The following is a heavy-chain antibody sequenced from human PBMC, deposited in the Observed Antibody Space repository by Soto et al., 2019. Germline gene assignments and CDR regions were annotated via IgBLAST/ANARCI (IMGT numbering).Heavy chain of an antibody. CDR2: INDGVGT. V-gene: IGHV4-34*01. D-gene: IGHD3-3*01. CDR1: GGSFSGYI. Sequence: SETLSLTCAVYGGSFSGYIWSWIRQPPGKGLEWIGEINDGVGTNYNPSLKSRVTISLDTSKNQFSLNLSSVTAADTALYYCARRGPRDPITIFRVVKSWFDPWGQGTLVTFSS. J-gene: IGHJ5*02. CDR3: ARRGPRDPITIFRVVKSWFDP.